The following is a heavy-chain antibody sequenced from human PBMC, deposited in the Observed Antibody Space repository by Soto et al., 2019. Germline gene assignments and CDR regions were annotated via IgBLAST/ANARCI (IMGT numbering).Heavy chain of an antibody. CDR3: ARDWVYYGSGSYYPDAFDI. V-gene: IGHV1-3*01. D-gene: IGHD3-10*01. Sequence: ASVKVSCKASGYTCTSYAMHWVRQAPGQRLEWMGWINAGNGNTKYSQKFQGRVTITRDTSASTAYMELSSLRSEDTAVYYCARDWVYYGSGSYYPDAFDIWGQGTMVTVSS. CDR1: GYTCTSYA. CDR2: INAGNGNT. J-gene: IGHJ3*02.